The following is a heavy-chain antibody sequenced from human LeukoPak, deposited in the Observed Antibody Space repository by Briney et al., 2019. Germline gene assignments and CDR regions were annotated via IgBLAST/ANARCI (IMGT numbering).Heavy chain of an antibody. CDR3: AKGGYSYGYLSDY. D-gene: IGHD5-18*01. CDR2: ISWNSGSI. CDR1: GFTFDDYA. Sequence: PGRSPRLSCAASGFTFDDYAMHWVRQAPGKGLEWVSGISWNSGSIGYADSVKGRFTISRDNAKNSLYLQMNSLRAEDTALYYCAKGGYSYGYLSDYWGQGTLVTVSS. V-gene: IGHV3-9*01. J-gene: IGHJ4*02.